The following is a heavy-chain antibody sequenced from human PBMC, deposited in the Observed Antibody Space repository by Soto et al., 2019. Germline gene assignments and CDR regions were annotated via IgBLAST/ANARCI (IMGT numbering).Heavy chain of an antibody. CDR2: TCSRSKWYN. J-gene: IGHJ4*02. CDR1: GDSVSSNSAT. Sequence: PSQTLSLTCAISGDSVSSNSATWNWIRQSPSRGLEWLGRTCSRSKWYNDYALSLKGRITINPDTSKNQFSLHLNSVTPEDTAVYYCARNSGANFDYWGQGTLVTVSS. CDR3: ARNSGANFDY. V-gene: IGHV6-1*01. D-gene: IGHD2-15*01.